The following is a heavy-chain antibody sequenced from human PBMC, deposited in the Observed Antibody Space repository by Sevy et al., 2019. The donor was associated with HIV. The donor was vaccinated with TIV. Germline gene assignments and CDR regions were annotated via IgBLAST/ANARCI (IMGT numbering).Heavy chain of an antibody. CDR3: TTDHRRDGIVVVPFEY. J-gene: IGHJ4*02. V-gene: IGHV3-15*01. D-gene: IGHD2-15*01. Sequence: GESLKISCAASGFSFSNAWMSWVRQSPGKGLEWVGRIRSKAGGGTTDYGTIVKGKFTISREDSRDILYLQLNSLETEDTAVYYCTTDHRRDGIVVVPFEYWGQGTLVTVSS. CDR2: IRSKAGGGTT. CDR1: GFSFSNAW.